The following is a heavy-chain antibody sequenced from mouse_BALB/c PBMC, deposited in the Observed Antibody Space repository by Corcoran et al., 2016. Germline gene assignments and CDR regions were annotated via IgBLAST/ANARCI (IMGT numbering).Heavy chain of an antibody. CDR3: ARGSSGYDS. CDR1: GYTFTNYG. D-gene: IGHD3-1*01. CDR2: INTYTGEP. Sequence: QIQLVQSGPELKKHGETVKISCKASGYTFTNYGMNWVKQAPGKGLKWMGWINTYTGEPTYADDFKGRFAFSLETSASTAYLQINNLKNEDMATYFCARGSSGYDSWGQGTTLTVSS. V-gene: IGHV9-1*02. J-gene: IGHJ2*01.